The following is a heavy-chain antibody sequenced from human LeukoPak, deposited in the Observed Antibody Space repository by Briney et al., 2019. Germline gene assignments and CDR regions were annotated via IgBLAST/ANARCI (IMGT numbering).Heavy chain of an antibody. Sequence: ASVKASCKASGYTFTSYDINWVRQATGHGLEWMGWMNPNSGNTGYAQKFQGRVTMTRYTSISTAYMELSSLRSEDTAVYYCARGRGNWWLRLRNGYNWFDPWGQGTLVTVSS. CDR3: ARGRGNWWLRLRNGYNWFDP. J-gene: IGHJ5*02. V-gene: IGHV1-8*01. CDR2: MNPNSGNT. D-gene: IGHD5-12*01. CDR1: GYTFTSYD.